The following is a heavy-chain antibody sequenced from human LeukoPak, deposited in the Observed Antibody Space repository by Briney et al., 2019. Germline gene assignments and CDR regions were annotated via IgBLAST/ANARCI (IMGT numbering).Heavy chain of an antibody. CDR2: INYSGST. D-gene: IGHD6-13*01. Sequence: SETLSLTCTVSGGSISSGGYYWNWFRQHPGKGLEWIGYINYSGSTFYNPSLKSRVTISVDTSKNQFSLKLSSVTAADTAVYYCARDSGLGIAAAGTWGQGTLVTVSS. CDR3: ARDSGLGIAAAGT. V-gene: IGHV4-31*03. CDR1: GGSISSGGYY. J-gene: IGHJ1*01.